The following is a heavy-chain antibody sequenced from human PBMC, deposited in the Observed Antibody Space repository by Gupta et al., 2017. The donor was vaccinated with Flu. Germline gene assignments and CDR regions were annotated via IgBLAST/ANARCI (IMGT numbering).Heavy chain of an antibody. J-gene: IGHJ4*02. D-gene: IGHD6-19*01. CDR1: GLPFRVYA. CDR2: ISGSGGST. CDR3: AKDVWLVPVVSRIDY. Sequence: EVQLLESGGGLVQPGGSLRLSCAASGLPFRVYAMGLVRKAPGKGLEGVSAISGSGGSTYYADSVKGRFTISRDNSKNTLYLQMNSLRAEDTAVYYCAKDVWLVPVVSRIDYWGQGTLVTVSS. V-gene: IGHV3-23*01.